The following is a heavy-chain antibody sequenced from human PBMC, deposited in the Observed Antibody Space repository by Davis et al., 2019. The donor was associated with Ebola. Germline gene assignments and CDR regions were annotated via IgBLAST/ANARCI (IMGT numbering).Heavy chain of an antibody. CDR1: GFTFSAFW. CDR3: AIDPNWQFGY. V-gene: IGHV3-7*03. Sequence: PGGSLRLSCSASGFTFSAFWMTWVRQAPGKGLEWVANIKEDGDEKYYVGSVKGRFTISRDNSKNTVFLQMNSLRGEDTALYYCAIDPNWQFGYWGQGIRVTVSS. D-gene: IGHD1-1*01. J-gene: IGHJ4*02. CDR2: IKEDGDEK.